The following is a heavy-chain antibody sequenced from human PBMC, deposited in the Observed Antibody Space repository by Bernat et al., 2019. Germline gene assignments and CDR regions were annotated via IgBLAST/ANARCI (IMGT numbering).Heavy chain of an antibody. CDR3: ANPGSTVTWWSYQH. D-gene: IGHD4-17*01. V-gene: IGHV3-23*04. CDR2: ISGSGGST. J-gene: IGHJ1*01. Sequence: EVQLVESGGGLVQPGGSLRLSCAASGFTFSSYAMSWVRQAPGKGLEWVSTISGSGGSTYYAGSVKGRFTISRDNSKNTLYLQMNSLRAEDTAVYYCANPGSTVTWWSYQHWGQGTLVTVSS. CDR1: GFTFSSYA.